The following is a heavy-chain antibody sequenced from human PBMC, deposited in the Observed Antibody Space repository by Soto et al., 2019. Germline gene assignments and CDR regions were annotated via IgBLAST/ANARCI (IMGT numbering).Heavy chain of an antibody. CDR3: ARDGVTGTNFDY. V-gene: IGHV1-69*08. CDR2: IIPILGIA. CDR1: GGTFSSYT. Sequence: QVQLVQSGAEVKKPGSSVKVSCKASGGTFSSYTISWVRQAPGQGLEWMGRIIPILGIANYAQKFQGRVTITADKSTSTAYMELSSLRSEDTDVYYCARDGVTGTNFDYWGQGTLVTVSS. J-gene: IGHJ4*02. D-gene: IGHD1-7*01.